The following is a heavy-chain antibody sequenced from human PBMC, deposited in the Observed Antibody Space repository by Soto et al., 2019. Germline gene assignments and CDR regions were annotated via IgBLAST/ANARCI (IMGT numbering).Heavy chain of an antibody. J-gene: IGHJ6*02. CDR1: GYTFTGYY. CDR3: ARDLITYYYGSGSYPYGMDV. CDR2: INPNSGGT. V-gene: IGHV1-2*02. Sequence: ASVKVSCKASGYTFTGYYMHWVRQAPGQGLEWMGWINPNSGGTNYAQKFQGRVTMTRDTSISTAYMELSRLRSDDTAVYYCARDLITYYYGSGSYPYGMDVWGQGTTVTV. D-gene: IGHD3-10*01.